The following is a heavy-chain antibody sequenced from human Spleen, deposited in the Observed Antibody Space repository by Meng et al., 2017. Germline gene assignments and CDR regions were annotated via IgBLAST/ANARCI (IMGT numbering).Heavy chain of an antibody. D-gene: IGHD3-3*01. J-gene: IGHJ4*02. CDR2: ISAYNGNT. CDR1: GGTFSSYA. V-gene: IGHV1-8*02. Sequence: QGELVQSGAEVKKPGSSVKVSCKASGGTFSSYAISWVRQAPGQGLEWMEWISAYNGNTNYAQKLQGRVTMTRSTSISTAYMELSSLRSEDTAVYYCAINYDVWSTTYYFDYWGQGTLVTVSS. CDR3: AINYDVWSTTYYFDY.